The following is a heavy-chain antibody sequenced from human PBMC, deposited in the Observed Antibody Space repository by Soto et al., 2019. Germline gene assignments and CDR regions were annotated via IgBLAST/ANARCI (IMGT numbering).Heavy chain of an antibody. CDR3: ARGLGNWNYSATNYYYRDV. D-gene: IGHD1-7*01. CDR1: GFTFSSYS. V-gene: IGHV3-21*01. CDR2: ISSSSSYI. Sequence: GGSLRLSCAASGFTFSSYSMNWVRQAPGKGLEWVSSISSSSSYIYYADSVKGRFTISRDNAKNSLYLQMNSLRAEDTAVYYCARGLGNWNYSATNYYYRDVWGKGTTVTFSS. J-gene: IGHJ6*03.